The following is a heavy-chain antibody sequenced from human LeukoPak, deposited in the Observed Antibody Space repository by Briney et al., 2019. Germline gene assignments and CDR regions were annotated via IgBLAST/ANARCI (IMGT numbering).Heavy chain of an antibody. J-gene: IGHJ4*02. CDR1: GGTFSSYA. Sequence: ASVKVSCKASGGTFSSYAISWVRQAPGQGLEWMGRIIPILGIANYAQKFQGRVTITADKSTSTAYMELSSLRSEDTAVYYCARARSYGYFDYWGQGTLVTVSS. V-gene: IGHV1-69*04. CDR3: ARARSYGYFDY. D-gene: IGHD5-18*01. CDR2: IIPILGIA.